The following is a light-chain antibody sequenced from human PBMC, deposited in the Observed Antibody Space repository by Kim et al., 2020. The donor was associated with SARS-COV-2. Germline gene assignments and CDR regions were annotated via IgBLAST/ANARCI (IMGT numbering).Light chain of an antibody. J-gene: IGLJ3*02. V-gene: IGLV2-23*01. CDR3: CSYAGSSTWV. CDR2: EGS. Sequence: LTQPASVSGSPGQSITISCNGTSSDVGSYNLVSWYQQHPGKDPKLMIYEGSKRPSGVSNRFSGSKSGNTASLTISGLQAEDEADYYCCSYAGSSTWVFGGGTQLTVL. CDR1: SSDVGSYNL.